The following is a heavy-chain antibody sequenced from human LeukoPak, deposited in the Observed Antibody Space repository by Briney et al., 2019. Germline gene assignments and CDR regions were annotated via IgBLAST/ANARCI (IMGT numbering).Heavy chain of an antibody. Sequence: GGSLRLSCAASGFTFSDHYMDWVRQAPGRGLEWVGRIRNKANSYTTQYAASLKDRFTISRDDSKNSLYLQMNSLKTEDTAVYYCARASVTLPFDCWGQGTLVTVSS. CDR1: GFTFSDHY. V-gene: IGHV3-72*01. J-gene: IGHJ4*02. CDR2: IRNKANSYTT. CDR3: ARASVTLPFDC. D-gene: IGHD4-17*01.